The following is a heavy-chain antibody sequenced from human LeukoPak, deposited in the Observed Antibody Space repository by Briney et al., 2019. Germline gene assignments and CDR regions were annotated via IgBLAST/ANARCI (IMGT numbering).Heavy chain of an antibody. J-gene: IGHJ4*02. CDR1: GGSISSSSYY. CDR3: ARHSGYRSYYFDY. CDR2: IYYSGST. Sequence: SETLSLTCTVSGGSISSSSYYWGWIRQPPGKGLEWIRSIYYSGSTYYNPSLKSRVTISVDTSKNQFSLKLSSVTAADTAVYYCARHSGYRSYYFDYWGQGTLVTVSS. V-gene: IGHV4-39*01. D-gene: IGHD5-18*01.